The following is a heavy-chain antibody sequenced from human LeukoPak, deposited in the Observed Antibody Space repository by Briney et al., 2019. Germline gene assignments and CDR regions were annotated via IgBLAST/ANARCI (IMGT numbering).Heavy chain of an antibody. D-gene: IGHD3-22*01. CDR3: ARDAPYYYDSSGYSPRYFDY. CDR2: IKEDGSEK. J-gene: IGHJ4*02. Sequence: PGGSLRLSCVASGXSFSNYWMSWVRQAPGKGLEWVANIKEDGSEKYYVDSVKGRFTISRDNAKNSLYLQVNSLRADDTAVYYCARDAPYYYDSSGYSPRYFDYWGQGTLVTVSS. V-gene: IGHV3-7*04. CDR1: GXSFSNYW.